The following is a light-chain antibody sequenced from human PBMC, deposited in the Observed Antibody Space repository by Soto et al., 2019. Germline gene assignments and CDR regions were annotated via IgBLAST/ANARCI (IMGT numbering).Light chain of an antibody. V-gene: IGLV4-60*02. CDR2: LEGTGKY. J-gene: IGLJ3*02. CDR1: SGHVSYI. Sequence: QSVLTQSSSASASLGSSVKLTCTLSSGHVSYIIAWHQQQPGDAPGYLVKLEGTGKYNKWSGLSDRFSGSSSGADRCLTISDLPFEEGADYYCETWANTTWVFGGGTQLTLL. CDR3: ETWANTTWV.